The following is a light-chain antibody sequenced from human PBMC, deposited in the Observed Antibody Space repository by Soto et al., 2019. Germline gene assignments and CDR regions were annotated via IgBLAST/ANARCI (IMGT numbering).Light chain of an antibody. CDR1: QNLGSS. CDR2: GAS. J-gene: IGKJ1*01. V-gene: IGKV3-15*01. Sequence: VMTQSPATLSVSPGERATLSCRASQNLGSSLAWYQQKPGQAPRLLIYGASTRATGIPARFSGSGSGTEFTLTISSLQSEDFAVYYCQQYGSSPWTVGQGTKVEIK. CDR3: QQYGSSPWT.